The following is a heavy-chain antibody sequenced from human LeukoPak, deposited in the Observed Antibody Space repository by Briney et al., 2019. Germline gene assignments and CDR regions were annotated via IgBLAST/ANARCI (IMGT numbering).Heavy chain of an antibody. J-gene: IGHJ4*02. CDR2: TYDSGIT. D-gene: IGHD3-10*01. Sequence: SETLSLTCTVSGGSITGYYWSWIRQPPGKGLEWIGNTYDSGITNYNPSLKSRVTILLDTSKNQFSLRLSSVTAADTAVYYCTRGYSGSGSYYYYFDYWGQGTLVTVSS. CDR1: GGSITGYY. V-gene: IGHV4-59*01. CDR3: TRGYSGSGSYYYYFDY.